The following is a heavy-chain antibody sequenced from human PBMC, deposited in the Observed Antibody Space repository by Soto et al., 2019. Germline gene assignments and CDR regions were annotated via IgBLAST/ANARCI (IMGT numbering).Heavy chain of an antibody. Sequence: DSVKVSCKASGYTFINFDISWVRQAAGQGLEWLGWMNPGSGKTGYASKFQGRVAMTRDASTGTSHLELSSLTSDDTAVYYCARMASAGTLKWFDPWGQGLLVPVSS. CDR3: ARMASAGTLKWFDP. CDR2: MNPGSGKT. CDR1: GYTFINFD. V-gene: IGHV1-8*02. D-gene: IGHD6-13*01. J-gene: IGHJ5*02.